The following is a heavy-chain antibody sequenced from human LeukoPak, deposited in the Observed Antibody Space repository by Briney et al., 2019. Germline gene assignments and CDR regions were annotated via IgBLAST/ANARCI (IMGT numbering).Heavy chain of an antibody. CDR1: GGSISSSSYY. CDR3: ARHGSVITFGGVIVDFDY. D-gene: IGHD3-16*02. CDR2: IYYSGST. V-gene: IGHV4-39*01. J-gene: IGHJ4*02. Sequence: SETLSLTCTVSGGSISSSSYYWGWIRQPPGKGLEWIGSIYYSGSTYYNPSLKSRVTISVDTSKNQFSLKLSSVTAADTAVYYCARHGSVITFGGVIVDFDYWGQGTLVTVSS.